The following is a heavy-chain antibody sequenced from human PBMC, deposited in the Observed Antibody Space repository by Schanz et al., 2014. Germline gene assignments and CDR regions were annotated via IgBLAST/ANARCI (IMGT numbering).Heavy chain of an antibody. CDR1: GFNFSDYY. Sequence: VQLVESGGGLVKPGGSLRLSCAASGFNFSDYYMSWIRQAPGKGLEWVANIKQDESERSYVDSVKGRFTISRDNAKNSLFLQMNSLRAEDTAKYYCARGNYGMDVWGQGTTVTVSS. CDR3: ARGNYGMDV. J-gene: IGHJ6*02. CDR2: IKQDESER. V-gene: IGHV3-7*03.